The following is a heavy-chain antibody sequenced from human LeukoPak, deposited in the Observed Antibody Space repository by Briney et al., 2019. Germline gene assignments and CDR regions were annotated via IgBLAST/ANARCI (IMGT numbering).Heavy chain of an antibody. D-gene: IGHD3-3*01. Sequence: QPGGSLRLSCAASGFTLSGSVMHWVRQASGKGLEWVGRIRSKVNSYATAYTASVRGRFTISRDDSKNTAYLQMNSLKTEDTAVYYCTRGIYDFCSEDAMDVWGQGTTVTVSS. J-gene: IGHJ6*02. CDR1: GFTLSGSV. CDR3: TRGIYDFCSEDAMDV. V-gene: IGHV3-73*01. CDR2: IRSKVNSYAT.